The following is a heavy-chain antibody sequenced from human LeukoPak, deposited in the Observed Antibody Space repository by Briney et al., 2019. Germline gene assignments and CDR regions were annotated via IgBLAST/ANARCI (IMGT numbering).Heavy chain of an antibody. CDR1: GGSISSYY. J-gene: IGHJ6*02. D-gene: IGHD6-6*01. CDR3: ARDLRSSSSSGINYYGMDV. V-gene: IGHV4-59*12. Sequence: SETLSLTCTVSGGSISSYYWSWIRQPPGKGLEWIGYIYYSGSTYYNPSLKSRVTISVDTSKNQFSLKLSSVTAADTAVYYCARDLRSSSSSGINYYGMDVWGQGTTVTVSS. CDR2: IYYSGST.